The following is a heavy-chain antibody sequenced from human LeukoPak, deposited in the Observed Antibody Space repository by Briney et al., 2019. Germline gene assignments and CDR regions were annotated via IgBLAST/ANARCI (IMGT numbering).Heavy chain of an antibody. V-gene: IGHV4-59*01. Sequence: KPSETLSLTCTVSGGSISSYHWSWIRQPPGKGLEWIGHIYYTGSTNYSPSLKSRVTISLDTSKNQFSLKLSSVTAADTAVYYCTRSLGVVIHGGMDVWGQGTTVTVSS. CDR2: IYYTGST. J-gene: IGHJ6*02. CDR3: TRSLGVVIHGGMDV. D-gene: IGHD3-3*01. CDR1: GGSISSYH.